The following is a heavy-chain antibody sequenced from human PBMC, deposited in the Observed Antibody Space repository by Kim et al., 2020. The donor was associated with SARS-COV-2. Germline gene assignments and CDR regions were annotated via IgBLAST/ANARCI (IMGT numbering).Heavy chain of an antibody. CDR1: GFTFGSYW. D-gene: IGHD3-9*01. V-gene: IGHV3-7*03. CDR3: ARTLTGTTESFEY. CDR2: IKQDGTQQ. J-gene: IGHJ1*01. Sequence: GGSLRLSCAASGFTFGSYWMTWVRQAPRKGLEWVANIKQDGTQQYYVDSVRGRFTVSRDGANMYLQMNSLRAEDTAVYYCARTLTGTTESFEYWGQGTLV.